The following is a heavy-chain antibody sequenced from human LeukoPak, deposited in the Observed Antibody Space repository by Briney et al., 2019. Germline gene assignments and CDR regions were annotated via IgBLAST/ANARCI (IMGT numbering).Heavy chain of an antibody. D-gene: IGHD3-22*01. CDR1: GDSVSSNSAA. V-gene: IGHV6-1*01. CDR2: TYYRSKWYN. CDR3: ARTYYYDSSGYPDDAFDI. Sequence: SQTLSLICAFSGDSVSSNSAAWNWIRQSPSRGLEWLGRTYYRSKWYNDYAVSVKSRITINPDTSKNQFSLQLNSVTPEDTAVYYCARTYYYDSSGYPDDAFDIWGQGTMVTVSS. J-gene: IGHJ3*02.